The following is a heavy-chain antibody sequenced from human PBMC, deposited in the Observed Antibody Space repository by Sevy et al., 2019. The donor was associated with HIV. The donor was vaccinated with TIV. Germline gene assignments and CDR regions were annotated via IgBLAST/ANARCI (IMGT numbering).Heavy chain of an antibody. D-gene: IGHD2-2*01. CDR1: GFTFSNYA. CDR3: AREGCSKPHDY. Sequence: GGYLRLSCAASGFTFSNYAMSWVRQAPGKGLEWVSTFSFGCGKINYADSVKGQFTISRDNSKTTLYLQMNSLRAEDTALYYCAREGCSKPHDYWGQGTLVTVSS. J-gene: IGHJ4*02. CDR2: FSFGCGKI. V-gene: IGHV3-23*01.